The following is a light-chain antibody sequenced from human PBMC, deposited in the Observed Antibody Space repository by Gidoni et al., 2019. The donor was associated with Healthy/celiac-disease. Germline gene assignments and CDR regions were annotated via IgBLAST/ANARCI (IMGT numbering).Light chain of an antibody. CDR1: QSISSW. V-gene: IGKV1-5*01. J-gene: IGKJ1*01. CDR2: DAY. CDR3: QQYNSDSLWT. Sequence: DIHMTQSPSTLSASVGDRVTITCLASQSISSWFAWNQQKPGKAPKLLIYDAYSLERGVPSRFSGSGSGTEFTLTISSLQPDDFETYYCQQYNSDSLWTFGQGTKVEIK.